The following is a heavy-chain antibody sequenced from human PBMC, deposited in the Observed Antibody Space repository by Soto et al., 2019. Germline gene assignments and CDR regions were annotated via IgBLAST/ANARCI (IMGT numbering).Heavy chain of an antibody. D-gene: IGHD6-13*01. Sequence: GGSLRLSCAASGFTFSSYDMHWVRQATGKGLEWVSAIGTAGDTYYPGSVKGRFTISRENAKNSLYLQMNSLRAGDTAVYYCARAGIAAAGTLPYYYYYYMDVWGKGTTVTVSS. CDR2: IGTAGDT. V-gene: IGHV3-13*01. CDR1: GFTFSSYD. CDR3: ARAGIAAAGTLPYYYYYYMDV. J-gene: IGHJ6*03.